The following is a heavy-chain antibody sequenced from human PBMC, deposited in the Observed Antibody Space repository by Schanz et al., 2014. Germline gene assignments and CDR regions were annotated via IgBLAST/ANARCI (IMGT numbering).Heavy chain of an antibody. Sequence: EVQLVESGGGLVKPGGSLRLSCAGTGFTFSRYNMNWVRQAPGRGLEWVSSISRSSGRIYYSDSVKGRFTISRDNAKNLVYLQMNSLRAEDTAVYYCARVRYDILTDYYTEYYFDSRGQGTLVAVSS. V-gene: IGHV3-21*06. D-gene: IGHD3-9*01. CDR3: ARVRYDILTDYYTEYYFDS. CDR2: ISRSSGRI. J-gene: IGHJ4*02. CDR1: GFTFSRYN.